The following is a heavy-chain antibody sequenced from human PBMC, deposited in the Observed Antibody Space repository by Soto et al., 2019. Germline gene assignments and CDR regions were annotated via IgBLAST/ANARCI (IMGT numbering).Heavy chain of an antibody. Sequence: PSETLSLTCTVSGGSISSYYWSWIRQPPGKGLEWIGYIYYSGSTNYNPSLKSRVTISVDTSKNQFSLKLSSVTAADTAVYYCARSYYDFVWFDPWGQGTLVTVSS. D-gene: IGHD3-3*01. CDR1: GGSISSYY. V-gene: IGHV4-59*08. CDR3: ARSYYDFVWFDP. CDR2: IYYSGST. J-gene: IGHJ5*02.